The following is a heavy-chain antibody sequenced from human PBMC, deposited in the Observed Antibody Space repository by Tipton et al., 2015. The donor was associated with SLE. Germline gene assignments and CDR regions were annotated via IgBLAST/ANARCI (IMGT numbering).Heavy chain of an antibody. V-gene: IGHV3-11*01. CDR1: GGSISSYY. D-gene: IGHD3-10*01. CDR2: ISSSGSTI. J-gene: IGHJ6*02. CDR3: ARDSRGSYGMDV. Sequence: LSLTCTVSGGSISSYYWSWIRQAPGKGLEWVSYISSSGSTIYYADSVKGRFTISRDNAKNSLYLQMNSLRAEDTAVYYCARDSRGSYGMDVWGQGTTVTVSS.